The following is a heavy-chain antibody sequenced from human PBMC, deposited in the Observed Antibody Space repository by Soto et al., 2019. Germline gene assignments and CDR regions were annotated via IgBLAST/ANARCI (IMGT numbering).Heavy chain of an antibody. J-gene: IGHJ3*02. D-gene: IGHD6-13*01. V-gene: IGHV3-53*01. CDR3: AKDTGYSSSWYGGAFDI. Sequence: GGSLRLSCAASGFTVSSNYMSWVRQAPGKGLEWVSVIYSGGSTYYADSVKGRFTISRHNSKNTLYLQMNSLRAEDTAVYYCAKDTGYSSSWYGGAFDIWGQGTMVTVSS. CDR1: GFTVSSNY. CDR2: IYSGGST.